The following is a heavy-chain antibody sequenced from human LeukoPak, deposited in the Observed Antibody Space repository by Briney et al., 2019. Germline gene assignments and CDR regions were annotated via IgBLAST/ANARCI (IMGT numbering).Heavy chain of an antibody. Sequence: SETLSLTCTVSGGSISSGSYYWSWIRQPAGKGLEWIGRIYTSGSTNYNPSLKSRVTISVDTSKNQFSLKLSSVTAADTAVYYCARGGVTTVTPFDYWGQGTLVTVSS. V-gene: IGHV4-61*02. CDR3: ARGGVTTVTPFDY. D-gene: IGHD4-17*01. J-gene: IGHJ4*02. CDR2: IYTSGST. CDR1: GGSISSGSYY.